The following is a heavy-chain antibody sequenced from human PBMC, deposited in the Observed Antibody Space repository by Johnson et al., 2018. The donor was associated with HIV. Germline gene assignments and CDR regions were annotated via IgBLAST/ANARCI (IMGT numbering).Heavy chain of an antibody. CDR3: ASPGTVVTGLAFDI. Sequence: VLLVESGGGLVKPGGSLRLSCVASGFTFSDYYMSWVRQATGKGLEWVSAIGTAGDTYYPGPVKGRFTISRDNSKNTLYLQMNSLRAEDTAVYYCASPGTVVTGLAFDIWGQGTMVTVSS. D-gene: IGHD4-23*01. CDR1: GFTFSDYY. CDR2: IGTAGDT. J-gene: IGHJ3*02. V-gene: IGHV3-13*01.